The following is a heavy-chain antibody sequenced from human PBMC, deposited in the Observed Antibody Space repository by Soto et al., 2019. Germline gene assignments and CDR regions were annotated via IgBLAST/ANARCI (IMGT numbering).Heavy chain of an antibody. D-gene: IGHD2-15*01. J-gene: IGHJ6*02. CDR1: GFTFSSYG. Sequence: GGSLRLSCAASGFTFSSYGMHWVRQAPGKGLEWVAVISYDGSNKYYADSVKGRFTISRDNSKNTLYLQMNSLRAEDTAVYYCAKSLVAATLLTHYYYYGMDVWGQGTTVTVSS. CDR2: ISYDGSNK. V-gene: IGHV3-30*18. CDR3: AKSLVAATLLTHYYYYGMDV.